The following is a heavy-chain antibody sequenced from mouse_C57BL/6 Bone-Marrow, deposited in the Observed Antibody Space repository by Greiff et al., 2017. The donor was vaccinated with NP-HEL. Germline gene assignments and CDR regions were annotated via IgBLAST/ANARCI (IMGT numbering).Heavy chain of an antibody. V-gene: IGHV5-12*01. CDR3: ARRYDGYSWFAY. D-gene: IGHD2-3*01. J-gene: IGHJ3*01. CDR2: ISNGGGST. CDR1: GFTFSDYY. Sequence: EVQVVESGGGLVQPGGSLKLSCAASGFTFSDYYMYWVRQTPEKRLEWVAYISNGGGSTYYPDTVKGRFTISRDNAKNTLYLQMSRLKSEDTAMYYCARRYDGYSWFAYWGQGTLVTVSA.